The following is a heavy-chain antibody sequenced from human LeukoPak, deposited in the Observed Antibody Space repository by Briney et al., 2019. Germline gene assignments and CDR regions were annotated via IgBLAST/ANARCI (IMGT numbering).Heavy chain of an antibody. CDR1: GLSFSTYT. CDR2: ISGSSSTI. CDR3: ARDSGATSRPHYYGMDV. V-gene: IGHV3-48*04. D-gene: IGHD3-10*01. Sequence: GGSLRLSCAASGLSFSTYTMNWVRQAPEKGLEWVSYISGSSSTIYYADSVKGRFTISRDNAKNSVYLQMNSLRADDTAVYYCARDSGATSRPHYYGMDVWGQGTTVTVSS. J-gene: IGHJ6*02.